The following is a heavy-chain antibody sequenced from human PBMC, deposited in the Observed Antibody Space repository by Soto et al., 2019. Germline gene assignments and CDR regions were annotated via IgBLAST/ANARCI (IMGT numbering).Heavy chain of an antibody. CDR3: AREMAVAGTGKIYYYYYGRDV. J-gene: IGHJ6*02. D-gene: IGHD6-19*01. CDR2: ISAYNGNT. CDR1: GYTFTSYG. Sequence: ASVKVSCKASGYTFTSYGISWVRQAPGQGLEWMGWISAYNGNTNYAQKLQGRVTMTTDTSTSTAYMELRSLRSDDTAVYYCAREMAVAGTGKIYYYYYGRDVGGQGTRVTVSS. V-gene: IGHV1-18*01.